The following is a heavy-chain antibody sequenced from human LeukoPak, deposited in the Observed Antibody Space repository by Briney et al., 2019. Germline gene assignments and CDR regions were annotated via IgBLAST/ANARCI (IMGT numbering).Heavy chain of an antibody. V-gene: IGHV4-34*01. CDR3: ARGLTYYYDSSGYLIPHAFDI. Sequence: SETLSLTCAVYGGSFSGYYWSWIRQPPGKGLEWIGEINHSGSTNYNPSLKSRVTISVDTSKNQFSLNLSSVTAADTAVYYCARGLTYYYDSSGYLIPHAFDIWGQGTMVTVSS. CDR2: INHSGST. CDR1: GGSFSGYY. D-gene: IGHD3-22*01. J-gene: IGHJ3*02.